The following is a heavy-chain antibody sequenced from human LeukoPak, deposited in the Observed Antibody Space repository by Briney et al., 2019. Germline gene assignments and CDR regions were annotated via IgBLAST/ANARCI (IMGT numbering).Heavy chain of an antibody. V-gene: IGHV4-31*03. CDR2: IYYSGST. D-gene: IGHD4-17*01. J-gene: IGHJ4*02. CDR1: GGSISSGGYY. Sequence: SQTLSLTCTVSGGSISSGGYYWSWLRQHPGKGLEWIGYIYYSGSTYYNPSLKSRVTISVDTSKNQFSLKLSSVTAADTAVYYCAREVDYAAFDYWGQGTLVTVSS. CDR3: AREVDYAAFDY.